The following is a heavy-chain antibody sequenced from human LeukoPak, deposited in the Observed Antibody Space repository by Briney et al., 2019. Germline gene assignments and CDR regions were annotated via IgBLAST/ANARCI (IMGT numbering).Heavy chain of an antibody. CDR3: ARDQGIFDY. V-gene: IGHV3-48*02. CDR2: ISSSSKTI. CDR1: GSTFSSYS. J-gene: IGHJ4*02. Sequence: GRSLRPSCAAYGSTFSSYSTNWVSHAPGKGREWVAYISSSSKTIYYADSVKGRFTISRDNAKNSLYLQMNSLRDEDSAVYYCARDQGIFDYWGQGTLVTVSS.